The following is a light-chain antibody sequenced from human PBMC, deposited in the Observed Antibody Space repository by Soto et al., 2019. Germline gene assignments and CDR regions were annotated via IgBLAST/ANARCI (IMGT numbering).Light chain of an antibody. J-gene: IGKJ5*01. CDR3: HQYDDSIS. Sequence: EIVLTQSPATLSLSPGDSATLSCRASQSVSNNYLAWYQQKPGRAPRLLIYGASHRAASIPDRFIGSGSGTDFTLTISRLEPEGFEVFFCHQYDDSISFGKGTRLEIE. V-gene: IGKV3-20*01. CDR1: QSVSNNY. CDR2: GAS.